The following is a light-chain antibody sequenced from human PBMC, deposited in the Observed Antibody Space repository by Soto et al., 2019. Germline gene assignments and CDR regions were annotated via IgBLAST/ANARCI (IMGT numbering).Light chain of an antibody. Sequence: QSVLTQPPSASGTPGQRVTISCSGNSSNIGSNTVNWYQQLPATAPKLLIYSNDQRPSGVPDRFSGSKSGTSASLAISGLQSEDEADYYCAAWDDSLNGYVFGTGTKVTVL. CDR1: SSNIGSNT. J-gene: IGLJ1*01. CDR2: SND. V-gene: IGLV1-44*01. CDR3: AAWDDSLNGYV.